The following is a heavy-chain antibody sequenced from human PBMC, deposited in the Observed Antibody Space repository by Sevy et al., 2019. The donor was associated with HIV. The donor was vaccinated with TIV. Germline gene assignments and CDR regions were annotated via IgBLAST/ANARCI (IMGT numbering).Heavy chain of an antibody. J-gene: IGHJ4*02. CDR1: GFTFSSYA. D-gene: IGHD2-2*01. CDR2: ISGSGGST. CDR3: AKESGTIVPASYFDF. Sequence: GGSLRLSCAASGFTFSSYAMNWVRQAPGKGLEWVSGISGSGGSTYYADSVKGRFTISRDNSKNTLHLQMSSLRDEDTAVYYCAKESGTIVPASYFDFWGQGTLVTVSS. V-gene: IGHV3-23*01.